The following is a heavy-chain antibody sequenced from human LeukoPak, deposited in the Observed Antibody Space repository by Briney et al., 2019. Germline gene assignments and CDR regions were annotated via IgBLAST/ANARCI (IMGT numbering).Heavy chain of an antibody. CDR2: MNPNSGNT. Sequence: AASVKVSCKASGYTFTSYDINWVRQAPGQGLEWMGWMNPNSGNTGYAQKFQGRVTMTRNTSISTAYMELSSLRSEDTAVYYCARESGPYDSGDYWGQGTLVTVSS. V-gene: IGHV1-8*01. CDR1: GYTFTSYD. D-gene: IGHD3-3*01. J-gene: IGHJ4*02. CDR3: ARESGPYDSGDY.